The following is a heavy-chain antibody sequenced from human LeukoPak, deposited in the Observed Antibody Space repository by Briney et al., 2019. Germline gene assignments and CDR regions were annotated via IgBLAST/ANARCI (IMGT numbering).Heavy chain of an antibody. V-gene: IGHV3-64*01. D-gene: IGHD6-19*01. CDR1: GFTFSSYA. CDR2: ISSNGGSA. Sequence: GGCLRLSCAASGFTFSSYAMHWLRQAPGKGLEYVSAISSNGGSAYYANSVKGRFTISRDNSKNTLYLQMGSLSAEDMAVYNCARGNRDSSGWARDYWGKGTLVSVSS. CDR3: ARGNRDSSGWARDY. J-gene: IGHJ4*02.